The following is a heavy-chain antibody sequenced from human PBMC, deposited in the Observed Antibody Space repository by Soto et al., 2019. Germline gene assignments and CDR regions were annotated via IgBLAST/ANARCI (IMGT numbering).Heavy chain of an antibody. CDR1: GFTFDDYA. CDR3: AKAGHYYDSSGYSLSYFDY. CDR2: ISWDGGST. D-gene: IGHD3-22*01. J-gene: IGHJ4*02. Sequence: EVQLVESGGVVVQPGGSLRLSCAASGFTFDDYAMHWVRQAPGKGLEWVSLISWDGGSTYYADSVKGRFTISRDNSKNSLYLQMNSLRAEDTALYYCAKAGHYYDSSGYSLSYFDYWGQGTLVTVSS. V-gene: IGHV3-43D*04.